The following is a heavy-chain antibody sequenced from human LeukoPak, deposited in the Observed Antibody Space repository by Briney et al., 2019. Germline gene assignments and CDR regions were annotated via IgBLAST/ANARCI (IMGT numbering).Heavy chain of an antibody. V-gene: IGHV3-30*18. Sequence: GRSLRLSCAASGFTFSSYGMHWVRQAPGKGLEWVAVISYDGSNKYYADSVKGRFTISRDNSKNTLYLQMNSLRAEDTAVYYCAKPVHGHYYGSGSIYYYYYGMDVWGQGTTVTVSS. CDR3: AKPVHGHYYGSGSIYYYYYGMDV. CDR2: ISYDGSNK. D-gene: IGHD3-10*01. J-gene: IGHJ6*02. CDR1: GFTFSSYG.